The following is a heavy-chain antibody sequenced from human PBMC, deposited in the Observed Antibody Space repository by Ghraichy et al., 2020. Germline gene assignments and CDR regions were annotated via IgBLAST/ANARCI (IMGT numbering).Heavy chain of an antibody. Sequence: GGSLRLSCAASGFTFSSYSMNWVRQAPGKGLEWVSYISSSSSTIYYADSVKGRFTISRDNAKNSLYLQMNSLRAEDTAVYYCARTGLYDSSGYYYLSNAFDIWGQGTMVTVSS. CDR1: GFTFSSYS. CDR2: ISSSSSTI. CDR3: ARTGLYDSSGYYYLSNAFDI. D-gene: IGHD3-22*01. V-gene: IGHV3-48*01. J-gene: IGHJ3*02.